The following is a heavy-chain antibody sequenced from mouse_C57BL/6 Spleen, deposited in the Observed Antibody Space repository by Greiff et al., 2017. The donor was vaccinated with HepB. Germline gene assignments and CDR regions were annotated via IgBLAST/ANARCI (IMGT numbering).Heavy chain of an antibody. J-gene: IGHJ2*01. CDR2: IDPEDGET. CDR1: GFNIKDYY. D-gene: IGHD2-1*01. V-gene: IGHV14-2*01. CDR3: ARSTWAVYFDY. Sequence: VQLKESGAELVKPGASVKLSCTASGFNIKDYYMHWVKQRTEQGLEWIGRIDPEDGETKYAPKFQGKATIPADTSSNTASLQLSSLTSEDTAVYYCARSTWAVYFDYWGQGTTLTVSS.